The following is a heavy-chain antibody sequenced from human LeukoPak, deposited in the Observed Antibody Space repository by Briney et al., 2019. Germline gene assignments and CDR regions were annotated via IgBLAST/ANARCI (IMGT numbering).Heavy chain of an antibody. D-gene: IGHD5-12*01. CDR3: ARDWDIVATNFDY. CDR2: INPNSGGT. CDR1: GYTFTGYY. Sequence: ASVKVSCTASGYTFTGYYMHWVRQAPGQGLEWMGWINPNSGGTNYAQKFQGRVTMTRDTSISTAYMELSRLRSDDTAVYYCARDWDIVATNFDYWGQGTLVTVSS. V-gene: IGHV1-2*02. J-gene: IGHJ4*02.